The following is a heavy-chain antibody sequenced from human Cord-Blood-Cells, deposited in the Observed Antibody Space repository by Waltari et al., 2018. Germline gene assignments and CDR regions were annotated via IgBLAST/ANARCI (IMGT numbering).Heavy chain of an antibody. V-gene: IGHV4-34*01. J-gene: IGHJ2*01. D-gene: IGHD7-27*01. CDR3: ASSGAGNWYFDL. Sequence: QVQLQQWGAGLLKPSETLSLTCAVYGGSFSGYYWSWIRQPPGKGLEWIGEINHSGSTNYNPSLKSRVTISVDTSKNQFSLKLSSVTAADTAEYYCASSGAGNWYFDLWGRGTLVTVSS. CDR1: GGSFSGYY. CDR2: INHSGST.